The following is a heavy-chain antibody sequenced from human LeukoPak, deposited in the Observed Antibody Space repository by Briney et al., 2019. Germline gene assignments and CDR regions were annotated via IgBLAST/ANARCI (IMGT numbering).Heavy chain of an antibody. CDR3: ARDAPPSYYYDSSGNAWYFAI. Sequence: GGSLSLSCAASGFTVSSNYMSWVRQAPGKGLEWVSVIYSSGSTYYADSVKGRFTISRDNSKNTLYLQMNSLRAEDTAVYYCARDAPPSYYYDSSGNAWYFAIWGRGTLVTVSS. D-gene: IGHD3-22*01. CDR2: IYSSGST. J-gene: IGHJ2*01. V-gene: IGHV3-66*01. CDR1: GFTVSSNY.